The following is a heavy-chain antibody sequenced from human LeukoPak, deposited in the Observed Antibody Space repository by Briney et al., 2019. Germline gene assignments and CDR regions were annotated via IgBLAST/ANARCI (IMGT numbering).Heavy chain of an antibody. V-gene: IGHV3-23*01. CDR2: ISGSGGST. D-gene: IGHD3-22*01. CDR3: AKDFSRFYYDSSGDY. CDR1: GFTFSSYA. J-gene: IGHJ4*02. Sequence: PGGSLRLSCAASGFTFSSYAMSWGRQAPGKGVEWGSAISGSGGSTYYADSVKGRFTISRDNSKKTLYLQMNSLRAEDTAVYYCAKDFSRFYYDSSGDYWGQGTLVTVSS.